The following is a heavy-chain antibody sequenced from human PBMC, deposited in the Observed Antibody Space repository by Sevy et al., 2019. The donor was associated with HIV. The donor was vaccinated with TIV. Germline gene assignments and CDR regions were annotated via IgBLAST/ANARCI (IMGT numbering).Heavy chain of an antibody. Sequence: GGSVRLSCAASGFPLSGYWMHWVRQVPGEGLVWVSRLKSVESSTTYADSVKGRFTVSRDNAKNTVYLQMNSLRAEDTGVYYCAREASSWYGVDYWGQGTLVTVSS. V-gene: IGHV3-74*01. CDR2: LKSVESST. CDR3: AREASSWYGVDY. D-gene: IGHD6-13*01. J-gene: IGHJ4*02. CDR1: GFPLSGYW.